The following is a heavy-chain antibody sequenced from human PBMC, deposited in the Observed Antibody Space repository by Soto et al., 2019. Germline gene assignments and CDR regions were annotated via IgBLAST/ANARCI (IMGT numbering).Heavy chain of an antibody. V-gene: IGHV1-69*13. J-gene: IGHJ4*02. CDR3: ASRGGYDYFDY. CDR2: IIPIFGTA. D-gene: IGHD5-12*01. CDR1: GGSFSSYA. Sequence: PVKLSCKASGGSFSSYAISWGRQAPGQGLEWMGGIIPIFGTANYAQKFQGRVTITADESTSTAYMELSSLRSEDTAVYYCASRGGYDYFDYWGQGTLVTVSS.